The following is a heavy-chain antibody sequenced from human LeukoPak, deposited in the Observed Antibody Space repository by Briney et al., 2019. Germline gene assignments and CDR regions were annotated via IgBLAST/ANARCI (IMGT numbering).Heavy chain of an antibody. CDR1: GFTFSSYA. J-gene: IGHJ4*02. V-gene: IGHV3-23*01. CDR2: ISGSGGGST. Sequence: GGSLRLSCAASGFTFSSYAMSWVRQAPGKGLEWVSAISGSGGGSTYYADSVKGRFTISRDNSKNTLYLQMNSLRAEDTAVYYCAKEAYCSGGSCPYYFDYWGQGTLVTVSS. D-gene: IGHD2-15*01. CDR3: AKEAYCSGGSCPYYFDY.